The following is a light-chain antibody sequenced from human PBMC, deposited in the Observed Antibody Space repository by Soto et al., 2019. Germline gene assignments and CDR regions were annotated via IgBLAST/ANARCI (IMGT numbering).Light chain of an antibody. Sequence: QSALTQPASVSGSPGQSITISCTGTSGDVGGYNYVSWYQLDPGKAPKLIIYEVNNRPSGVSNRFSGSKSGNTASLTISGLQAEDEVDYYCTSYTSSGPWVFGGGTKLTVL. CDR3: TSYTSSGPWV. CDR2: EVN. V-gene: IGLV2-14*01. J-gene: IGLJ3*02. CDR1: SGDVGGYNY.